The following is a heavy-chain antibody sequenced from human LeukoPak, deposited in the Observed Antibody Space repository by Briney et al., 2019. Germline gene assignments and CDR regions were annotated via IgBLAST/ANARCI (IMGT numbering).Heavy chain of an antibody. CDR1: GYTFTSYG. D-gene: IGHD1-1*01. CDR3: ARENVQGYYYYYYYMDV. V-gene: IGHV1-18*01. J-gene: IGHJ6*03. CDR2: ISAYNGNT. Sequence: ASVKVSCKASGYTFTSYGISWVRQAPGQGLEWMGWISAYNGNTNYAQKLQGRVTMTTDTSTSTAYMELRSLRSDDTAVYYCARENVQGYYYYYYYMDVWGKGTTVTVSS.